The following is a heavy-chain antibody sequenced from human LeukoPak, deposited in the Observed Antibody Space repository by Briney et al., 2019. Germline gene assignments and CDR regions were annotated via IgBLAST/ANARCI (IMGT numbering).Heavy chain of an antibody. D-gene: IGHD5-18*01. CDR3: ARGLGRLWKYYFDY. CDR1: GVSISTGRYY. V-gene: IGHV4-39*01. CDR2: IYYTGPT. Sequence: PSETLSLTCTVSGVSISTGRYYWGWIRQPPGKGLEWIGNIYYTGPTYYNASLESRVTISLDTSKNQFFLKLNSVTAADTAMYYCARGLGRLWKYYFDYWGQGTLVTVSS. J-gene: IGHJ4*02.